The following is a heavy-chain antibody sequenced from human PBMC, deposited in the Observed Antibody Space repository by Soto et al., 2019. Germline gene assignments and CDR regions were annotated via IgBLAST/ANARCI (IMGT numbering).Heavy chain of an antibody. Sequence: GGSLRLSCAASGFTFSSYAMHWVRQAPGKGLEWVAVISYDGSNKYYADSVKGRFTISRDNSKNTLYLQMNSLRAEDTAVYYCAGDLGSLEGDVSPIPVFDYWGQGTLVTVSS. CDR1: GFTFSSYA. D-gene: IGHD2-2*01. CDR3: AGDLGSLEGDVSPIPVFDY. J-gene: IGHJ4*02. V-gene: IGHV3-30*04. CDR2: ISYDGSNK.